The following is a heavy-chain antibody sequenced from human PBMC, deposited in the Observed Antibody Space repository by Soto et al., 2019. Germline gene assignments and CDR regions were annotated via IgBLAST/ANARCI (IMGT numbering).Heavy chain of an antibody. CDR1: GFTFSSYA. D-gene: IGHD2-15*01. J-gene: IGHJ1*01. V-gene: IGHV3-30-3*01. CDR2: ISYDGSNK. CDR3: AHNGGNLEVGYFQH. Sequence: QVQLVESGGGVVQPGRSLRLSCAASGFTFSSYAMHWVRQAPGKGLEWVAVISYDGSNKYYADSVKGRFTISRDNSKNTLYLQMNSLRAEDTAVYYCAHNGGNLEVGYFQHWGQGTLVTVSS.